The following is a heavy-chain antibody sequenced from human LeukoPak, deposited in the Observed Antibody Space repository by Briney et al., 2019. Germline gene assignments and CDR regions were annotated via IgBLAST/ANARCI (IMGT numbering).Heavy chain of an antibody. D-gene: IGHD2-15*01. V-gene: IGHV3-30*02. CDR3: AKGGSASHNWFDP. Sequence: PGGSLRLSCAASGFTFRDYGMHWIRQAPGKGLEWVAFIRNDGSNEYYPDSVKGRFTISRDNSRNTLYLQMNSLRDEDTAVYYCAKGGSASHNWFDPWGQGTRVTVSS. CDR2: IRNDGSNE. J-gene: IGHJ5*02. CDR1: GFTFRDYG.